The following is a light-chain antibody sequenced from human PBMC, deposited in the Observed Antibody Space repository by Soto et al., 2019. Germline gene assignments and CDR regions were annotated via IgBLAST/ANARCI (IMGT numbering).Light chain of an antibody. J-gene: IGLJ1*01. Sequence: QSVLTQPRSVSGSPRQSVTISCTGSSSDVGSYAYVSWYQHHPGKAPKVMISDVNKRPSGVPDRFSGSKSGNTASLTISGLQADDEADYYCCSYAGSYTFVFGSGTKLTVL. CDR1: SSDVGSYAY. CDR2: DVN. CDR3: CSYAGSYTFV. V-gene: IGLV2-11*01.